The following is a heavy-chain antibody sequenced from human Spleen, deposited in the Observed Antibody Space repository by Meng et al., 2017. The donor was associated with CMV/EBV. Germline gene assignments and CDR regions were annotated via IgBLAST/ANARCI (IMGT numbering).Heavy chain of an antibody. Sequence: CTVSSGPMSSGVYCWSWIRQHPEQGLEWIGYSYYDGTTHYNPSLRSRVSISVDTSKNQFSLKLNSVTAADTAVYFCARQAPDNWFDPWGQGALVTVSS. CDR2: SYYDGTT. V-gene: IGHV4-31*03. CDR3: ARQAPDNWFDP. J-gene: IGHJ5*02. CDR1: SGPMSSGVYC.